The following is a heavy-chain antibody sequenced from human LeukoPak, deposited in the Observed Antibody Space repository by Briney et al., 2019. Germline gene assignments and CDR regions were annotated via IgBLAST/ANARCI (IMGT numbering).Heavy chain of an antibody. CDR3: ARDTGSGYYGSGSYYKGARLNWFDP. CDR2: INHSGST. J-gene: IGHJ5*02. CDR1: GGSFSGYY. V-gene: IGHV4-34*01. Sequence: SETLSLTCAVYGGSFSGYYWSWIRQPPGKGLEWIGEINHSGSTNYNPSLKSRVTISVDTSKNQFSLKLSSVTAADTAVYYCARDTGSGYYGSGSYYKGARLNWFDPWGQGTLVTVSS. D-gene: IGHD3-10*01.